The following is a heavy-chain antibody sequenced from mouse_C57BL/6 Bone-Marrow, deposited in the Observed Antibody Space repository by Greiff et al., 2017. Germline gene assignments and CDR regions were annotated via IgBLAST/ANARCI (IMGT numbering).Heavy chain of an antibody. CDR2: IDPISGGT. D-gene: IGHD1-1*01. V-gene: IGHV1-72*01. Sequence: QVQLQQPGAELVKPGASVKLSCKASGYTFTSYWMHWVKQRPGRGLEWIGRIDPISGGTKYNEKFKSKATLTVDKPSSTAYMQLSSLTSEDSAVYYCASTTVDPFFDYWGQGTTLTVSS. CDR1: GYTFTSYW. J-gene: IGHJ2*01. CDR3: ASTTVDPFFDY.